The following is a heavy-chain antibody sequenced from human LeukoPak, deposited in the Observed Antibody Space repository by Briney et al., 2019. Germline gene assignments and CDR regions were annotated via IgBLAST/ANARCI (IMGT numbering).Heavy chain of an antibody. V-gene: IGHV1-2*02. CDR1: GYTFTSNY. CDR2: INPNSGGT. D-gene: IGHD6-13*01. J-gene: IGHJ5*02. CDR3: ARDSWYSSSPLSFDP. Sequence: GASVKVSCKAFGYTFTSNYMHWVRQAPGQGLEWMGWINPNSGGTNYAQKFQGRVTMTRDTSISTAYMELSRLRSDDTAVYYCARDSWYSSSPLSFDPWGQGTLVTVSS.